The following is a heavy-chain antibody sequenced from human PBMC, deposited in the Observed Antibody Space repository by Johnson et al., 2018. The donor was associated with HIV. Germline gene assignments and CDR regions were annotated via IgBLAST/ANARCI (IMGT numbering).Heavy chain of an antibody. CDR1: GFTFSSYA. Sequence: VQLVESGGGVVQPGRSLRLSCAASGFTFSSYAMHWVRQAPGKGLEWVSGISWNSGSIGYADSVKGRFTISRDNSKNTLYLQMNSLRAEDTAVYYCAKVYNWNSLKGAFDIWGQGTMVTVSS. J-gene: IGHJ3*02. CDR2: ISWNSGSI. D-gene: IGHD1-7*01. V-gene: IGHV3-NL1*01. CDR3: AKVYNWNSLKGAFDI.